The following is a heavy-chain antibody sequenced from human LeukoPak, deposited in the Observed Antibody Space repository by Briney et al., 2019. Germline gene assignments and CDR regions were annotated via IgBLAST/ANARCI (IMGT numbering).Heavy chain of an antibody. Sequence: GGSLRLSCAASGFTVSSNYMSWVRQAPGKGLEWVAVIWYDGSNKYYADSVKGRFTISRDNSKNTLYLQMNSLRAEDTAVYYCARALGYYYDSSGYYPWGQGTLVTVSS. D-gene: IGHD3-22*01. J-gene: IGHJ5*02. V-gene: IGHV3-33*08. CDR2: IWYDGSNK. CDR1: GFTVSSNY. CDR3: ARALGYYYDSSGYYP.